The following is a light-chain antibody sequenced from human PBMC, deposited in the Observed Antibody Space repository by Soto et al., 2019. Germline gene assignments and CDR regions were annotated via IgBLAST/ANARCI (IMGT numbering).Light chain of an antibody. J-gene: IGKJ4*01. CDR1: QSVSSSY. CDR3: QQYGSSLFT. V-gene: IGKV3-20*01. Sequence: EIVLTQSPGTPSLSPGERATLSCRASQSVSSSYFAWYQQKPGQAPRLLIYGASSRATGIPDRFSGSGSGTDFTLTISRLEPEDFAVYYCQQYGSSLFTFGGGTKVDIK. CDR2: GAS.